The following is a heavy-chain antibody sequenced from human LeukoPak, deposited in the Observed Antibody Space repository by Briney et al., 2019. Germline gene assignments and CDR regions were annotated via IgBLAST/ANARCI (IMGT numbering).Heavy chain of an antibody. CDR1: GFTLSRYN. V-gene: IGHV3-48*02. D-gene: IGHD6-19*01. CDR2: ISSTSSPI. J-gene: IGHJ5*01. CDR3: ARDPNTSGWFDS. Sequence: GGSLRLSCAASGFTLSRYNMNWVRQAPGKGLEWVSYISSTSSPIYYADSVKGRFTISRDNAKSSVYLQMHSLRDEDTAVYYCARDPNTSGWFDSWGQGTLVTVSS.